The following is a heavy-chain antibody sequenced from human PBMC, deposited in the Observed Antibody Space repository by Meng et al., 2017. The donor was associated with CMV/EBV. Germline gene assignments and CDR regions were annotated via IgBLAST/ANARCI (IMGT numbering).Heavy chain of an antibody. Sequence: LKISCAASGFTVSSNYMSWVRQAPGKGLEWVSIIYSGGSTYYADSVKGRFTISRDNSKNALYLQMNSLRPEDTAVYYCARDSGAFDIWGQGTMVTVSS. CDR1: GFTVSSNY. D-gene: IGHD3-10*01. CDR2: IYSGGST. J-gene: IGHJ3*02. CDR3: ARDSGAFDI. V-gene: IGHV3-66*02.